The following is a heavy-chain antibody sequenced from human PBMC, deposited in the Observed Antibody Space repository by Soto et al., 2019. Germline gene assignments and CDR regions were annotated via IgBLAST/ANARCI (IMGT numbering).Heavy chain of an antibody. CDR2: IYPGDSDT. D-gene: IGHD3-3*01. CDR3: ARTGVADVFEI. Sequence: GESLKISCQASGHTFTTYWIGWVRQMPGKDLEWVGIIYPGDSDTRYSPSFQGQVTISVDESIDTAYLQWISLKTSDTAMYYCARTGVADVFEIWGQGTMVTVSS. V-gene: IGHV5-51*01. CDR1: GHTFTTYW. J-gene: IGHJ3*02.